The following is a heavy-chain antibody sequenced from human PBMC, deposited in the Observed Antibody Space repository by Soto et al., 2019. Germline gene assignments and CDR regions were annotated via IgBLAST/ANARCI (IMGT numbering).Heavy chain of an antibody. J-gene: IGHJ4*02. D-gene: IGHD3-10*01. V-gene: IGHV3-30*18. Sequence: QVQLVESGGGVVQPGRSLRLSCAASGFTFSSYGMHWVRQAPGKGLEWVALISYDGSDNYYVGSVKGRFTISRDNSKNTLYLQMNSLRAEDTAVYYCAKVMGVRGVTSGADYWGQGTLVTVSS. CDR1: GFTFSSYG. CDR3: AKVMGVRGVTSGADY. CDR2: ISYDGSDN.